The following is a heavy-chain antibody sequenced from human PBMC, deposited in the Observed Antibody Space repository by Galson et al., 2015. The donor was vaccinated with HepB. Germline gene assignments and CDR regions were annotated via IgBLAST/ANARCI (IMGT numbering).Heavy chain of an antibody. CDR1: GFTFSSYP. CDR2: VSSGGSKQ. V-gene: IGHV3-30-3*01. J-gene: IGHJ4*02. CDR3: VREGYGTSWGYFDY. Sequence: SLRLSCAASGFTFSSYPMHWVRQAPGQGLEWLAVVSSGGSKQDYADSVKGRFIISRDNSQNTVFIQIHSLRPEDTAAYYCVREGYGTSWGYFDYWGQGTLLAVSS. D-gene: IGHD6-13*01.